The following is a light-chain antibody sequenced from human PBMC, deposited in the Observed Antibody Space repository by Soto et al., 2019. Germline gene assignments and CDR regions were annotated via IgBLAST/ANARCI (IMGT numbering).Light chain of an antibody. CDR1: SSNIGSNT. Sequence: QSVLTQPPSTSGTPGQRVTISCSGASSNIGSNTVNWYQHLPGTAPKLLIYYNNKRPSGVPDRFSGSRSGTSASLAITGLQSGDDAYYYCAAWDDSLNGVVFGGGTKVTVL. J-gene: IGLJ2*01. V-gene: IGLV1-44*01. CDR3: AAWDDSLNGVV. CDR2: YNN.